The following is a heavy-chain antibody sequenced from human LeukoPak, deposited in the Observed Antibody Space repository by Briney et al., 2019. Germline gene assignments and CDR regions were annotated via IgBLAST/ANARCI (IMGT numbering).Heavy chain of an antibody. J-gene: IGHJ3*02. V-gene: IGHV4-31*03. Sequence: AQTLSLTCTVSGDSISSGGYYWSWIRQHPGKGLEWIGYIYYSGSTYYNPALKSRVTITVDTSKNQFSLKLSSVTAADTAVYYCAREGYCSGGSCYSREVDAFDIWGQGTMVTVSS. CDR1: GDSISSGGYY. CDR3: AREGYCSGGSCYSREVDAFDI. D-gene: IGHD2-15*01. CDR2: IYYSGST.